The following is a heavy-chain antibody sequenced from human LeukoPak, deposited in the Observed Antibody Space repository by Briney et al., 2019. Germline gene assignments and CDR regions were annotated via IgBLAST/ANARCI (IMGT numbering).Heavy chain of an antibody. V-gene: IGHV4-34*01. CDR2: INHSGSN. Sequence: SETLSLTCAVYGGSFSDYYWSWLRQPPGKGLEWIGEINHSGSNNYNPSLKSRVTISVDTSKNQFSPKLSAVTGADTAVYYCARGLDYSDSSGYRLPALGYWGQGTLVTVSS. J-gene: IGHJ4*02. D-gene: IGHD3-22*01. CDR1: GGSFSDYY. CDR3: ARGLDYSDSSGYRLPALGY.